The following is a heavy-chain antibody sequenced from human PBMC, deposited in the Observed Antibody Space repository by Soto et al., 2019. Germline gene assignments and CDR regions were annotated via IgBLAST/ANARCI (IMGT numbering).Heavy chain of an antibody. D-gene: IGHD6-19*01. V-gene: IGHV1-24*01. J-gene: IGHJ4*02. CDR1: GHTLTELS. CDR2: FDPEGGEA. CDR3: AKDHSSGPTVHY. Sequence: ASVKVSCKISGHTLTELSIHWVRQAPGKGLEWMGGFDPEGGEAIYAQKWHGRVTVTEDTVTGTAYMELRGLKSDDTAVYYCAKDHSSGPTVHYWGQGTLVTVSS.